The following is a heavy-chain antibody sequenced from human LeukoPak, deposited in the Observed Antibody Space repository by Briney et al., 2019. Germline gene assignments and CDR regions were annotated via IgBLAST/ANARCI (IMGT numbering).Heavy chain of an antibody. Sequence: ALVKVSCKASGYTFNGYYMHWVRQAPGQGLEWMGWINPNSGGTNYAQKFQGRVTMTRDTSISTAYMELSRLRSDDTAVYYCARDGFLRWLQSFYYMDVWGKGTTVTVSS. CDR3: ARDGFLRWLQSFYYMDV. J-gene: IGHJ6*03. D-gene: IGHD5-24*01. CDR2: INPNSGGT. CDR1: GYTFNGYY. V-gene: IGHV1-2*02.